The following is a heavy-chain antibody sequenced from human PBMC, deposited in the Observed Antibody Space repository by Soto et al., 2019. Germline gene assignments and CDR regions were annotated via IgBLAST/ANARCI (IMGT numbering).Heavy chain of an antibody. CDR3: ATTRRYDSSGFDY. CDR1: GGSISSGGYS. D-gene: IGHD3-22*01. J-gene: IGHJ4*02. CDR2: IYHSGST. Sequence: QLQLQKSGSGLVKPSQTLSLTCAVSGGSISSGGYSWSWIRQPPGKGLEWIGYIYHSGSTYYNPSLKSRVTISVDRSKNQFSLKLSSVTAADTAVYYCATTRRYDSSGFDYWGQGTLVTVSS. V-gene: IGHV4-30-2*01.